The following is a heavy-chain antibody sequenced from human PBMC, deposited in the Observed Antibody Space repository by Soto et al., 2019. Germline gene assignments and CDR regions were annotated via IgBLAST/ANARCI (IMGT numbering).Heavy chain of an antibody. CDR1: GYSFTSYW. V-gene: IGHV5-10-1*01. CDR2: IDPSDSYT. J-gene: IGHJ3*02. CDR3: SYGRGAFDI. Sequence: PVEALKISCNGSGYSFTSYWISWVRQMPGKRLEWMGWIDPSDSYTNYSPSFQGHVTISADKSISTAYLQWSSLQASDSAMYYCSYGRGAFDIWGQGTMVNVSS. D-gene: IGHD6-25*01.